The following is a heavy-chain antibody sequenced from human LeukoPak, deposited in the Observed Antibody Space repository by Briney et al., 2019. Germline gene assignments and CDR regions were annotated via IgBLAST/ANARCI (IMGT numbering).Heavy chain of an antibody. CDR1: GFTLRSYV. CDR3: AREGSSDDYVWGSYPDDAFDI. CDR2: ISGSGDST. D-gene: IGHD3-16*02. J-gene: IGHJ3*02. Sequence: GGSLRLSCVASGFTLRSYVMNWVRQTPGKGLEWVSSISGSGDSTFYADSVKGRFSISRDNAKNSLYLQMNSLRAEDTAVYYCAREGSSDDYVWGSYPDDAFDIWGQGTMVTVSS. V-gene: IGHV3-23*01.